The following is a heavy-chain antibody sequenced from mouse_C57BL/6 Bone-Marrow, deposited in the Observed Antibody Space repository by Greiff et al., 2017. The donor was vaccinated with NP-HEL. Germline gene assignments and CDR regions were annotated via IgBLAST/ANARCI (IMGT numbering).Heavy chain of an antibody. CDR2: IRNKANNHAT. CDR3: TRAAQASMDY. CDR1: GFTFSDAW. Sequence: EVKVEESGGGLVQPGGSMKLSCAASGFTFSDAWMDWVRQSPEKGLEWVAEIRNKANNHATYYAEPVKGRFTISKDDYKSSVYLQKDSVRAEDTGIYYCTRAAQASMDYWGQGTSVTVSS. V-gene: IGHV6-6*01. J-gene: IGHJ4*01. D-gene: IGHD3-2*02.